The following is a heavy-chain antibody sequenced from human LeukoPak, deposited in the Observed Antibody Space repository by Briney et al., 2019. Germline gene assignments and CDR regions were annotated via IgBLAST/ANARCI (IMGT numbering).Heavy chain of an antibody. Sequence: GSSVTVSCKASGGTFSSYAISWVRQAPGQGLEWMGGIIPIFGTANYAQKFQGRVTITADESTSTAYMELSSLRSEDTAVYYCARAGSSCSSTSCYWSYYYGMDVWGQGTTVTVSS. CDR2: IIPIFGTA. D-gene: IGHD2-2*01. V-gene: IGHV1-69*01. CDR1: GGTFSSYA. J-gene: IGHJ6*02. CDR3: ARAGSSCSSTSCYWSYYYGMDV.